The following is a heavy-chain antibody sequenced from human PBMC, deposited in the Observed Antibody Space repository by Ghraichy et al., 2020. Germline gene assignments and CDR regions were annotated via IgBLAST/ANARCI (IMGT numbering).Heavy chain of an antibody. V-gene: IGHV4-39*01. D-gene: IGHD3-16*01. Sequence: SETLSLTCTVSGDSISSSDYYWGWIRQPPGEGLEWIGSIYYSGSAYYSPSLKSRVTISVDTSKNQFSLRLNSVTAADTAVFYCARQDHTYIWGSYTPHNWFDPWGQGTLVTVSS. CDR2: IYYSGSA. J-gene: IGHJ5*02. CDR1: GDSISSSDYY. CDR3: ARQDHTYIWGSYTPHNWFDP.